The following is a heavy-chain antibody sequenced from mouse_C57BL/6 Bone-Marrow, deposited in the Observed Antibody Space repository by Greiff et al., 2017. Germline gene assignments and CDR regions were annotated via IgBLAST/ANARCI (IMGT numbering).Heavy chain of an antibody. V-gene: IGHV1-81*01. J-gene: IGHJ3*01. Sequence: QVQLKQSGAELARPGASVKLSCKASGYTFTSYGISWVKQRTGQGLEWIGAIYPRSGNTYYNEQFKGKATLTADKSSSTAYMELRSLTSEDSAVYFCARDYYDYPFAYWGQGTLVTVSA. CDR2: IYPRSGNT. CDR3: ARDYYDYPFAY. D-gene: IGHD2-4*01. CDR1: GYTFTSYG.